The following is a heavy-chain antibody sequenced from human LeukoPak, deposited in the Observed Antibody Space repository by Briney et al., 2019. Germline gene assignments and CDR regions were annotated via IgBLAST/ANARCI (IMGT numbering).Heavy chain of an antibody. CDR1: GFTFSNYA. V-gene: IGHV3-30-3*01. J-gene: IGHJ3*02. D-gene: IGHD3-22*01. CDR2: ISYDGTNK. Sequence: GRSLRLSCAASGFTFSNYAMHWVRQAPGMGLEWVAVISYDGTNKYYADSVKGRFTISRDNSKNTMYLQMNSLRAEDTAMYYCARALMSYDSSGFGGAFDIWGQGTMVTVSS. CDR3: ARALMSYDSSGFGGAFDI.